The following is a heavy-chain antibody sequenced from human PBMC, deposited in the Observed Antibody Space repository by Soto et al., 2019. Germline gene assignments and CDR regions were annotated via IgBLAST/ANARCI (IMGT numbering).Heavy chain of an antibody. D-gene: IGHD6-13*01. V-gene: IGHV1-69*06. Sequence: SVKVSCKASGGTFSSYAISWVRQAPGQGLEWMGGIIPIFGTANYAQKFQGRVTITADKSTSTAYMELSSLRSEDTAVYYCASLRYSSSWYPSDYYYGMDVWGQRTTVTVSS. CDR2: IIPIFGTA. CDR1: GGTFSSYA. J-gene: IGHJ6*02. CDR3: ASLRYSSSWYPSDYYYGMDV.